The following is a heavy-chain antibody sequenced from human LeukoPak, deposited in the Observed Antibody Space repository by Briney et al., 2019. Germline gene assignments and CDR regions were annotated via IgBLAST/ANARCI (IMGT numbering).Heavy chain of an antibody. CDR1: GFTFSSYA. Sequence: PGGSLRLSCAASGFTFSSYAMSWVRQAPGKGLEWVSAISGSGGSTYYADPVKGRFTISRDNSKNTLYLQMNSLRAEDTAVYYCAKGPDYYDSSGYYDYWGQGTLVTVSS. J-gene: IGHJ4*02. CDR2: ISGSGGST. D-gene: IGHD3-22*01. V-gene: IGHV3-23*01. CDR3: AKGPDYYDSSGYYDY.